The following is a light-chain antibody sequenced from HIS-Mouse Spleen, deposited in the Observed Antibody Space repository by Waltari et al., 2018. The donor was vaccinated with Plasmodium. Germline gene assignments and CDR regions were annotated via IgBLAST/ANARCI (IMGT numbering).Light chain of an antibody. Sequence: SYELTQPPSVSVSPGQTARITCSGDALPKQYAYWYQQKPGQAPVLVIDKDSERPSGMPERFSGASSGTTVTLTISGVQAEDEADYYCQSADSSGTYVVFGGGTKLTVL. J-gene: IGLJ2*01. V-gene: IGLV3-25*03. CDR2: KDS. CDR3: QSADSSGTYVV. CDR1: ALPKQY.